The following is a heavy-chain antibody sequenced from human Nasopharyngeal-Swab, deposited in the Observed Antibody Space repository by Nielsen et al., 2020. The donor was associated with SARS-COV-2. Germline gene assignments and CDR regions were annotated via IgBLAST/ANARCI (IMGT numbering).Heavy chain of an antibody. CDR3: ARGKQWLHRGSDY. V-gene: IGHV3-21*01. Sequence: GESMKISWAASGFTVSSDSMNWVRQAPGKGLEWVSSISSSSSYIYYADSVKGRFTISRDNAKNSLYLQMNSLRAEDTAVYYCARGKQWLHRGSDYWGQGPLVTVSS. CDR2: ISSSSSYI. J-gene: IGHJ4*02. D-gene: IGHD6-19*01. CDR1: GFTVSSDS.